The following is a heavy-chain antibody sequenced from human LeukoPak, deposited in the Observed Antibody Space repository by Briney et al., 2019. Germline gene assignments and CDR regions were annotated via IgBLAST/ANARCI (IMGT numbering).Heavy chain of an antibody. V-gene: IGHV3-53*01. CDR2: IYSGGST. Sequence: PGGSLRLSRAASGFIVSSNYMSWVRQAPGKGLEWVSVIYSGGSTYYADSVKGRFTISRDNSKNTLYLQMNSLRAEDTAVYYCASTHLGYCSSVSCQNDYWGQGTLVTVSS. CDR3: ASTHLGYCSSVSCQNDY. D-gene: IGHD2-15*01. CDR1: GFIVSSNY. J-gene: IGHJ4*02.